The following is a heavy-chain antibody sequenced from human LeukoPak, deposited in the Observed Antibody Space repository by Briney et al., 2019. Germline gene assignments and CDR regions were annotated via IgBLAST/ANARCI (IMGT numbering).Heavy chain of an antibody. CDR1: GGSISSYY. CDR2: IYYSGST. CDR3: ARAPPGGDCYSE. V-gene: IGHV4-59*01. J-gene: IGHJ4*02. Sequence: SETLSLTCTVSGGSISSYYWSWIRQPAGKGLEWIGYIYYSGSTNYNPSLKSRVTISVDTSKNQFSLKLSSVTAADTAVYYCARAPPGGDCYSEWGQGTLVTVSS. D-gene: IGHD2-21*02.